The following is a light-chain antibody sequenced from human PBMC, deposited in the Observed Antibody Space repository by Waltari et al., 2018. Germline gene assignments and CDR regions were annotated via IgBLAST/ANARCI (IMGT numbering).Light chain of an antibody. V-gene: IGKV3-11*01. J-gene: IGKJ3*01. CDR1: QSVRSA. Sequence: DIVLTQSPVALSLSPGERATLSCRASQSVRSALAWYQQKPGQAPRLLIYAASNRATGIPSRFSGSGSGTDFTLTISSLEPEDFAVYYCQQRSNWPREFTFGPGTKVDIK. CDR2: AAS. CDR3: QQRSNWPREFT.